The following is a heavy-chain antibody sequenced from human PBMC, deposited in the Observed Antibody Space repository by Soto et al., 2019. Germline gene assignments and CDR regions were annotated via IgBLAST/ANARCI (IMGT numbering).Heavy chain of an antibody. V-gene: IGHV1-69*04. Sequence: GASVKVSCKASGYTFTSYTISWVRQAPGQGLEWMGRIIPILGIANYAQKFQGRVTITADKSTSTAYMELSSLRSEDTAVYYCAREPEGPAYYYYGMDVWGQGTTVTVS. CDR1: GYTFTSYT. J-gene: IGHJ6*02. CDR3: AREPEGPAYYYYGMDV. CDR2: IIPILGIA.